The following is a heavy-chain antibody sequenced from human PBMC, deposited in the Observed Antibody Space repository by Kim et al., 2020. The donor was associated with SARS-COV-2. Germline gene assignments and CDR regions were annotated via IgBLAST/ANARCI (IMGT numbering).Heavy chain of an antibody. J-gene: IGHJ4*02. CDR3: LGSSSWYEVDY. Sequence: ANYAQKFQGRVTITADESTSTAYMELSSLRSEDTAVYYCLGSSSWYEVDYWGQGTLVTVSS. D-gene: IGHD6-13*01. V-gene: IGHV1-69*01. CDR2: A.